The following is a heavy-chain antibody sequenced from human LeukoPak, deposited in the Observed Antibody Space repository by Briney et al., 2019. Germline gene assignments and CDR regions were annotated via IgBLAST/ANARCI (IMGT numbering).Heavy chain of an antibody. CDR3: AGAGLYNYYYYCMDV. D-gene: IGHD1-14*01. Sequence: SETLSLTCTVSGGSISSYYWSWIRQPPGKGLEWIGYIYYSGSTNYNPSLKSRVTISVDTSKNQFSLKLSSVTAADTAVYYCAGAGLYNYYYYCMDVWGKGTTVTISS. V-gene: IGHV4-59*01. CDR2: IYYSGST. J-gene: IGHJ6*03. CDR1: GGSISSYY.